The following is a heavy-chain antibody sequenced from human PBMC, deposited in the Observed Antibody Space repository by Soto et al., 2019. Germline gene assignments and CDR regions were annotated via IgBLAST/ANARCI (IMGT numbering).Heavy chain of an antibody. CDR2: ISGSGGST. J-gene: IGHJ4*02. CDR3: ARDHHRYSGYDYVDY. V-gene: IGHV3-23*01. Sequence: PGGSLRLSCAASGFTFSSYAMSWVRQAPGKELEWVSAISGSGGSTYYADSVKGRFTISRDNSKNTLYLQMNSLRAEDTAVYYCARDHHRYSGYDYVDYWGQGTLVTVSS. CDR1: GFTFSSYA. D-gene: IGHD5-12*01.